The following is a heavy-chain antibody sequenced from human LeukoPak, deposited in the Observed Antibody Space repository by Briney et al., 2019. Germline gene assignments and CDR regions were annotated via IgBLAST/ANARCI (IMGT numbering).Heavy chain of an antibody. V-gene: IGHV3-11*01. J-gene: IGHJ5*02. CDR3: AGAATNGSAYNWFDP. CDR2: ISSSGSTI. D-gene: IGHD3-10*01. Sequence: GGSLRLSCAASGFTFSDYYMSWIRQAPGKGPEWVSYISSSGSTIYYADSVKGRLTISRDNAKNSLYLQMNSLRAEDTAVYYCAGAATNGSAYNWFDPWGQGTLVTVSS. CDR1: GFTFSDYY.